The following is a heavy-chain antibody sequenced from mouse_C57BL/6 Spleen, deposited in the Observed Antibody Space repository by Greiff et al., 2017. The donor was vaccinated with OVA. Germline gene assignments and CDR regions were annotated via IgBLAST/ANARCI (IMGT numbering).Heavy chain of an antibody. J-gene: IGHJ4*01. CDR2: IRNKANNHAT. V-gene: IGHV6-6*01. Sequence: EVKVEESGGGLVQPGGSMKLSCAASGFTFSDAWMDWVRQSPEKGLEWVAEIRNKANNHATYYAESVKGRFTISRDDSKSSVYLQMNSLRAEDTGIYYCTRPAQALYYYAMDYWGQGTSVTVSS. D-gene: IGHD3-2*02. CDR1: GFTFSDAW. CDR3: TRPAQALYYYAMDY.